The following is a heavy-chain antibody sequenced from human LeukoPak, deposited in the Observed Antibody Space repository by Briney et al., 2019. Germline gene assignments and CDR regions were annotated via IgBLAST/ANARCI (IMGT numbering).Heavy chain of an antibody. D-gene: IGHD5-18*01. V-gene: IGHV3-23*01. CDR3: AKGAGYSYGPLDY. CDR1: GFTVSSNY. Sequence: GGSLRLSCAASGFTVSSNYMSWVRQAPGKGLEWVSAISGSGGSTYYADSVKGRFTISRDNSKNTLYLQMNSLRAEDAAVYYCAKGAGYSYGPLDYWGQGTLVTVSS. CDR2: ISGSGGST. J-gene: IGHJ4*02.